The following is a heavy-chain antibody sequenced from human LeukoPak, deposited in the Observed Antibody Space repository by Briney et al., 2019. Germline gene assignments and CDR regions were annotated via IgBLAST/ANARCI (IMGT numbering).Heavy chain of an antibody. CDR1: GFTFSSYA. CDR2: ISGSGVST. CDR3: AKSASSSSWYYFDY. J-gene: IGHJ4*02. D-gene: IGHD6-13*01. V-gene: IGHV3-23*01. Sequence: PGGSLRLSCAASGFTFSSYAMSWVRQAPGMGLEWVSGISGSGVSTYYADSVKGRFTISRDSSKNTLHLQMNNLRAEDTAVYYCAKSASSSSWYYFDYWGQGTLVTVSS.